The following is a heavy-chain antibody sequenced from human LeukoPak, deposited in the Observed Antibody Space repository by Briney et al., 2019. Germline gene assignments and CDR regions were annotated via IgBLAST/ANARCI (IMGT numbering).Heavy chain of an antibody. Sequence: PGGSLRLSCAASGXTFSGFYMHWVRQASGKGLEWVGLIRSKPNSYTTVYAASVQGRFTISRDDSKNTAYLQMNSPKAEDTAVYYCTRQDCSGGSCSYVDYWGQGTLVTVSS. D-gene: IGHD2-15*01. J-gene: IGHJ4*02. CDR3: TRQDCSGGSCSYVDY. CDR2: IRSKPNSYTT. CDR1: GXTFSGFY. V-gene: IGHV3-73*01.